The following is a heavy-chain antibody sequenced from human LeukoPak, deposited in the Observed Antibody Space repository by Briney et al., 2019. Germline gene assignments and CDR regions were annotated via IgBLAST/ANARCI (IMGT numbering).Heavy chain of an antibody. CDR2: ISSSGTNI. D-gene: IGHD1-26*01. CDR1: GFTFSFYT. Sequence: NPGGSLRLSCAASGFTFSFYTINWVRQAPGEGLEWVSSISSSGTNIYYADSVEGRFTISRDNAKNSLYLQMNSLRAEDTAVYYCARVYSGSYCADYWGQGTLVTVSS. V-gene: IGHV3-21*06. J-gene: IGHJ4*02. CDR3: ARVYSGSYCADY.